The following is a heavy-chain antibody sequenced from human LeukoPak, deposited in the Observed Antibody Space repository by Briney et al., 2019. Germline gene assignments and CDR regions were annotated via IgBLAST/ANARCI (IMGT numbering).Heavy chain of an antibody. Sequence: GGSLRLSCAASGFTFSSYIMNWVRQAPGKGLEWVSSISSSSSYIYYADSVKGRFTISRDNAKNSLYLQMNSLRAEDTAVYYCAREGTTMVRGVIPDAFDIWGQGTMVTVSS. CDR1: GFTFSSYI. J-gene: IGHJ3*02. CDR2: ISSSSSYI. D-gene: IGHD3-10*01. V-gene: IGHV3-21*01. CDR3: AREGTTMVRGVIPDAFDI.